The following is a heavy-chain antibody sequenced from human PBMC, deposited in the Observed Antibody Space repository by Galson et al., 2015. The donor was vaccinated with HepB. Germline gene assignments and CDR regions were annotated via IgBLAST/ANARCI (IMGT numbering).Heavy chain of an antibody. CDR1: GYSFTSYW. CDR2: IDPSDSYT. Sequence: QSGAEVKKPGESLRISCKGSGYSFTSYWISWVRQMPGKGLEWMGRIDPSDSYTNYSPSFQGHVTISADKSISTAYLQWSSLKASDTAMYYCASQRTSYGYYYYYGMDVWGQGTTVTVSS. D-gene: IGHD5-18*01. V-gene: IGHV5-10-1*01. J-gene: IGHJ6*02. CDR3: ASQRTSYGYYYYYGMDV.